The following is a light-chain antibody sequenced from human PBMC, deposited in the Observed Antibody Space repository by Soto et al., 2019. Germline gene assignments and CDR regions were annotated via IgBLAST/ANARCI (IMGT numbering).Light chain of an antibody. CDR2: DVT. Sequence: LTQPASVSGSPGQSITISCTGTSSDFGGYNYVSWYQQHPVKAPKLMIYDVTNRPSGVSDRFSGSKSDNTASLTISGLQAEDEADYYCSSYTSSSTPYVFGTGTKVTVL. V-gene: IGLV2-14*01. CDR1: SSDFGGYNY. CDR3: SSYTSSSTPYV. J-gene: IGLJ1*01.